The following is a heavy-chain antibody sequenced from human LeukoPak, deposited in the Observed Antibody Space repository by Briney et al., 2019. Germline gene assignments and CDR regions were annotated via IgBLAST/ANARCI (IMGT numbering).Heavy chain of an antibody. J-gene: IGHJ4*02. CDR1: GYTFTSFY. V-gene: IGHV1-46*01. D-gene: IGHD3-3*01. CDR3: AGLKSGPIPFDY. Sequence: EASVKVSCKASGYTFTSFYMHWVRQAPGQGLEWMGIINPSGGGTSYAQKFRGRVTMTRDTSTSTVYMELSSLRSDDTAVYYCAGLKSGPIPFDYWGQGTLVTVSS. CDR2: INPSGGGT.